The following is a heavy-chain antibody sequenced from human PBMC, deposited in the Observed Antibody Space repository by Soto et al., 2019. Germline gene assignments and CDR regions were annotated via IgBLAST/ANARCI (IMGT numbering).Heavy chain of an antibody. D-gene: IGHD6-19*01. CDR2: IVQSGIS. CDR3: ARGTADMSSGRYASFDY. Sequence: SETLSLTCAVSGGSFSGYWWTWIRQTPGKELEWIGEIVQSGISNYKSSLKSRLTMSVDTVKNHFSLKLTSVTAADTAVYYCARGTADMSSGRYASFDYWGLGTQVTVAS. V-gene: IGHV4-34*01. CDR1: GGSFSGYW. J-gene: IGHJ4*02.